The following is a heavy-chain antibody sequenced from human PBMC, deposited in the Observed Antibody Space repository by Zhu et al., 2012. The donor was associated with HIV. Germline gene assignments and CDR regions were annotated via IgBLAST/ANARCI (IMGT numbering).Heavy chain of an antibody. CDR3: ARGGFRYSASGSYSFDY. J-gene: IGHJ4*02. D-gene: IGHD3-10*01. CDR1: GGSFSGFY. Sequence: QVQLQQWGAGLLKPSETLSLTCAVYGGSFSGFYWSWIRQPPGKGLEWIGEISQSGDSNYVPSLKSRVTLSVDTSKNQFSLKLNSVTAADTAVYYCARGGFRYSASGSYSFDYWGQGTLVHRLL. CDR2: ISQSGDS. V-gene: IGHV4-34*01.